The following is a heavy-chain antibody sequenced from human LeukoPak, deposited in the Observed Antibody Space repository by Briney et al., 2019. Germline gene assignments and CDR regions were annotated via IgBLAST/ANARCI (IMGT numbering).Heavy chain of an antibody. CDR1: GFTSSSYA. J-gene: IGHJ4*02. Sequence: GGSLRLSCAASGFTSSSYAMSWVRQAPGKGLEWVSAISGSGGSTYYADSVKGRFTISRDNSKNTLYLQMNSLRAEDTAVYYCAKEFSNNYYDSSGYEATFDYWGQGTLVTVSS. CDR2: ISGSGGST. CDR3: AKEFSNNYYDSSGYEATFDY. D-gene: IGHD3-22*01. V-gene: IGHV3-23*01.